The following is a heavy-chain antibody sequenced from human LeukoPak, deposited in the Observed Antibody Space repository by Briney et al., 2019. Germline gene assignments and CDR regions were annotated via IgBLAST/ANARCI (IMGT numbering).Heavy chain of an antibody. CDR2: INHSGST. D-gene: IGHD3-22*01. CDR3: VTYYYGSSAPKRNY. Sequence: TSETLSLTCAVYGGSFSGYYWSWIRQPPGKGLEWIGEINHSGSTNYNPSLKSRVTISVDTSKNQFSLKLSSVTAADTAVYYCVTYYYGSSAPKRNYWGQGILVTVSS. CDR1: GGSFSGYY. V-gene: IGHV4-34*01. J-gene: IGHJ4*02.